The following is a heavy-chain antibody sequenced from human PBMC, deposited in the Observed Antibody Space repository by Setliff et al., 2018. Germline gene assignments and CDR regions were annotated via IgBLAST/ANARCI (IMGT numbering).Heavy chain of an antibody. V-gene: IGHV3-48*01. CDR3: VKENQNYYGSGSFTGLGS. J-gene: IGHJ4*02. CDR1: GFTFSTYS. Sequence: AGGSLRLSCAASGFTFSTYSMNWVRQAPGKGLEWVSYITRSSSPKYYADSVKGRFAISRENANNSVFLQMSSLRAEDTAVYYCVKENQNYYGSGSFTGLGSWGQGTLVTVSS. D-gene: IGHD3-10*01. CDR2: ITRSSSPK.